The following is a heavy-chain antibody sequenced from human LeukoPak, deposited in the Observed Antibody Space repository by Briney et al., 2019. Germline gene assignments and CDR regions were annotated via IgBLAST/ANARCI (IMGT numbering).Heavy chain of an antibody. J-gene: IGHJ4*02. CDR2: IYSSSIT. V-gene: IGHV4-59*07. CDR3: ARSFSARIFFDY. Sequence: WDPLSLTCTVYGRSFSIYYGSWFRKSTGKGLEWIGYIYSSSITNYNPSLKSRVIISLDTSKSQFSLKLSSVTAADTAVYYCARSFSARIFFDYWGQGSLVTVSS. D-gene: IGHD2/OR15-2a*01. CDR1: GRSFSIYY.